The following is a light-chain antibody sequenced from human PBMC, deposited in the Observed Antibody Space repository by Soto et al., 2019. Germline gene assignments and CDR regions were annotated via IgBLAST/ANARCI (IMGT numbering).Light chain of an antibody. CDR2: DAS. Sequence: DILITRSPSTLSASVGGRVTITCRASQSIRSWLAWYQQKPGQAPRLLIYDASSLQTGIPARFSGSGSGTVFSLTISSLQSADFATYYCQQSYSTPPWTFGQGTKVDIK. V-gene: IGKV1-39*01. CDR1: QSIRSW. CDR3: QQSYSTPPWT. J-gene: IGKJ1*01.